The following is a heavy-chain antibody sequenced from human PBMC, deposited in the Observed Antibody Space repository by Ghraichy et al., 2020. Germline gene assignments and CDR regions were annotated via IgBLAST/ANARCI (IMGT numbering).Heavy chain of an antibody. CDR1: GFTFSSYS. CDR2: ISSSSSYI. Sequence: GESLNISCAASGFTFSSYSMNWVRQAPGKGLEWVSSISSSSSYIYYADSVKGRFTISRDNAKNSLYLQMNSLRAEDTAVYYCARDHVFGVVYDYWGQGTLVTVSS. CDR3: ARDHVFGVVYDY. D-gene: IGHD3-3*01. J-gene: IGHJ4*02. V-gene: IGHV3-21*01.